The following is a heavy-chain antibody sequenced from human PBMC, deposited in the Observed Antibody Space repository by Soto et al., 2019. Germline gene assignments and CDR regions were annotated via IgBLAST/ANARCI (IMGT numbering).Heavy chain of an antibody. V-gene: IGHV3-23*01. J-gene: IGHJ4*02. Sequence: GGSLRLSCAASGFTFSTYALSWVRQTPGKGLEWVSAISANGQGIYYADSVRGRFTISRDNSKNTIFLHMDSLRAEDTAVYYCAKDRNYPRDQFHYWGQGTLVTVSS. D-gene: IGHD1-7*01. CDR1: GFTFSTYA. CDR2: ISANGQGI. CDR3: AKDRNYPRDQFHY.